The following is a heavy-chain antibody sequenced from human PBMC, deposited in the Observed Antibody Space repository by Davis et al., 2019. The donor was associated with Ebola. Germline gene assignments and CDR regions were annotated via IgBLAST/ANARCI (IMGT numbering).Heavy chain of an antibody. J-gene: IGHJ4*02. D-gene: IGHD5-24*01. CDR3: ARSRDGYNYVGDY. CDR2: ISSSSSYI. Sequence: GESLKISCAASGFTFSSYAMSWVRQAPGKGLEWVSSISSSSSYIYYADSVKGRFTISRDNAKNTLYLQMNSLRAEDTAVYYCARSRDGYNYVGDYWGQGTLVTVSS. CDR1: GFTFSSYA. V-gene: IGHV3-21*01.